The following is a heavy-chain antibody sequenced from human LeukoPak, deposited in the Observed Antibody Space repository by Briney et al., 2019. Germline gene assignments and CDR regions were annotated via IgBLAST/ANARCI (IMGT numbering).Heavy chain of an antibody. Sequence: GGSLRLSCAASGFTLSSDVMTWVRQAPGKGLEWVSSISTHSSYIYYADSLKGRFTISRDNAKNSLYLQMNSLRADDTAVYYCARDNRVLISSSTNFDYWGQGTLVTVSS. CDR3: ARDNRVLISSSTNFDY. CDR1: GFTLSSDV. D-gene: IGHD6-6*01. J-gene: IGHJ4*02. CDR2: ISTHSSYI. V-gene: IGHV3-21*01.